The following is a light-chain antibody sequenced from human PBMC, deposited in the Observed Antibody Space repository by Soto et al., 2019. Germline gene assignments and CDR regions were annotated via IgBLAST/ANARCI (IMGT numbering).Light chain of an antibody. CDR2: DVS. CDR3: QQRSNWPRT. V-gene: IGKV3-11*01. CDR1: QSVSRY. J-gene: IGKJ1*01. Sequence: EIVLTQSPATLSLSPGERATLSCRASQSVSRYLAWYQQKPGQAPRLLIYDVSYRATGIPARFSGSGSGTDFTLTISSLEPEDFAVYYCQQRSNWPRTFGQGTKVEIK.